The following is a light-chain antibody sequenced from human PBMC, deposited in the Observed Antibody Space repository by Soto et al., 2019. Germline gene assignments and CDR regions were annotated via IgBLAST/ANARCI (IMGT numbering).Light chain of an antibody. J-gene: IGKJ2*01. CDR3: QEYNTFSFT. V-gene: IGKV1-5*01. CDR2: DIS. CDR1: HSISSL. Sequence: DIQMTPSPSTLSASVGDRVTITCRASHSISSLLAWYQQKPGKAPKVIIYDISNLESGVPSRFSGSGSGTEFTLTISSLQPEDFATYYCQEYNTFSFTFGQGTRLEI.